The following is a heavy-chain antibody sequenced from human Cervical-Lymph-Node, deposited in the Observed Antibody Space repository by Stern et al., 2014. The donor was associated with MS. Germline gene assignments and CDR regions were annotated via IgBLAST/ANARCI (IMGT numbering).Heavy chain of an antibody. CDR1: GGSITSGGYY. J-gene: IGHJ4*02. D-gene: IGHD1-1*01. CDR2: IYYSGGT. Sequence: VQLEESGPGLVKPSQTLSLTCTVSGGSITSGGYYWSWVRQHPGKGLEWIGYIYYSGGTYYNPSLETRLTISVDSSKNQFSLKLSSVTAADTAVYYCQAWNDYFDCWGQGTLVTVSS. V-gene: IGHV4-31*03. CDR3: QAWNDYFDC.